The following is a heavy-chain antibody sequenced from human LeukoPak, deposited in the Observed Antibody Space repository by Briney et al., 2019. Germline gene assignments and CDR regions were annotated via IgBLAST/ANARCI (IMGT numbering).Heavy chain of an antibody. D-gene: IGHD2-2*01. CDR2: INPSGGST. CDR1: GYTFTSYY. Sequence: ASVKVSCKASGYTFTSYYMHWVRQAPGQGVEWMGIINPSGGSTSYAQKFQGRVTMTRDTSTSTVYMELSSLRSEDTAVYYCARGGLVVVVPAAYLAYWGQGTLVTVSS. J-gene: IGHJ4*02. CDR3: ARGGLVVVVPAAYLAY. V-gene: IGHV1-46*01.